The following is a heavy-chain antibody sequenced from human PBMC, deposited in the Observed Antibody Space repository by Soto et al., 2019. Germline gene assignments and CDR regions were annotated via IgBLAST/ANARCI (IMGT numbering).Heavy chain of an antibody. V-gene: IGHV3-48*03. CDR2: ISTSGSTI. CDR1: GFTFSSYD. Sequence: PGGSLRLSCAASGFTFSSYDMNWVRQAPGKGLEWVSYISTSGSTIYYADSVKGRFTISRDNAKNSLYLQINSLRAEDTAVYYCARDRMTTYYYYGMDVWGQGTTGTVSS. J-gene: IGHJ6*02. CDR3: ARDRMTTYYYYGMDV. D-gene: IGHD4-4*01.